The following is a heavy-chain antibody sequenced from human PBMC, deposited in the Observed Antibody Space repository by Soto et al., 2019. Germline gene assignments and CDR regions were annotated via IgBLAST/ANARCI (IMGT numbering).Heavy chain of an antibody. D-gene: IGHD3-9*01. V-gene: IGHV1-2*02. Sequence: GASVKVSCKASGYSFTDYYIHWVRQAPGQGLEWMGWINPNSGDTNFAQKFQGRVTMTRDTSINTAYISLNRLRSDDTAVYYCARGVGRLQYFDRLSRSDYWGQGTLVTVSS. J-gene: IGHJ4*02. CDR3: ARGVGRLQYFDRLSRSDY. CDR2: INPNSGDT. CDR1: GYSFTDYY.